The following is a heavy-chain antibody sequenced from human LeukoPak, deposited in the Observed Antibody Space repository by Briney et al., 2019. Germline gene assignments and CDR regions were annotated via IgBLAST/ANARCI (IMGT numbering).Heavy chain of an antibody. CDR2: ISANHGNT. J-gene: IGHJ4*02. CDR3: ARTFEVRGVMGPGRPRRFDY. CDR1: GYTFTSYG. D-gene: IGHD3-10*01. V-gene: IGHV1-18*01. Sequence: GASVKVSCKTSGYTFTSYGISWVRQAPGQGVEWVEWISANHGNTNYVQKAQGRVTMTTDTSTSTAYMELRSLRSDDTAVYCCARTFEVRGVMGPGRPRRFDYWGQGTLVTVSS.